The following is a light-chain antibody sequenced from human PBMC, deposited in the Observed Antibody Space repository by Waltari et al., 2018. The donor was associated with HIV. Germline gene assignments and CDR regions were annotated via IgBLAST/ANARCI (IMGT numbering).Light chain of an antibody. Sequence: QSALTQPASVSGSPGQSITISCTGTSSDVGGYNYVSWYQQHPGKAPKLMIYDVSNPASGVSYPFSCSKSCQTASLTISGVQAEDEAEYYCSSYTSSSTLVVFGGGAKLTVL. V-gene: IGLV2-14*03. CDR1: SSDVGGYNY. J-gene: IGLJ2*01. CDR3: SSYTSSSTLVV. CDR2: DVS.